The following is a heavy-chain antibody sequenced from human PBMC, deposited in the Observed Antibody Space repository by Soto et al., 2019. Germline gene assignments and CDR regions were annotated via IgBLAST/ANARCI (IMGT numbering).Heavy chain of an antibody. CDR3: ARYYYDSSGYYETYYYYGMDV. J-gene: IGHJ6*02. CDR2: IDPSDSYT. CDR1: GYSFTSYW. Sequence: PGESLKISCKGSGYSFTSYWISWVRQMPGKGLEWMGRIDPSDSYTNYSPSFQGHVTISADKSISTAYLQWSSLKASDTAMYYCARYYYDSSGYYETYYYYGMDVWGQGTTVTVSS. V-gene: IGHV5-10-1*01. D-gene: IGHD3-22*01.